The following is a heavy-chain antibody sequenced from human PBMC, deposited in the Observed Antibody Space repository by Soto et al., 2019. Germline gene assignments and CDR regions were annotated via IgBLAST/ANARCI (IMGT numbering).Heavy chain of an antibody. CDR3: ALIRGTGRGSYYASARPDAFDI. V-gene: IGHV3-23*01. Sequence: GPLRLSCAASGFTFSSYAMSWVRQAPGKGLEWVSAISGSGGSTYYADSVKGRFTISRDNSKNTLCLQMNSLRAEDTAVYYCALIRGTGRGSYYASARPDAFDIWGQGTMVTVSS. J-gene: IGHJ3*02. CDR2: ISGSGGST. CDR1: GFTFSSYA. D-gene: IGHD1-26*01.